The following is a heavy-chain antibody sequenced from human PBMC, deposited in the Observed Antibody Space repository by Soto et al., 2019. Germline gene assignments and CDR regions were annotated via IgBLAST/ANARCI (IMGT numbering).Heavy chain of an antibody. CDR2: IYYSGST. CDR3: ARGIGSGSF. Sequence: SETLSLTCTVSGGSISSYYWSCMRQHPGKGREWGGCIYYSGSTNYNPSLKSRVTISVDKSKNQFSLRLSSVTAADTAVYYCARGIGSGSFWGQGTLVTVSS. V-gene: IGHV4-59*12. J-gene: IGHJ4*02. D-gene: IGHD3-10*01. CDR1: GGSISSYY.